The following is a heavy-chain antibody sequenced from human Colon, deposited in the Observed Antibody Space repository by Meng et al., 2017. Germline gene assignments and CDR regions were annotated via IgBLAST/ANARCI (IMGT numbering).Heavy chain of an antibody. D-gene: IGHD2-15*01. CDR3: ARESADGGSFDL. CDR2: INPRTGDT. CDR1: GYTLY. V-gene: IGHV1-2*06. J-gene: IGHJ4*02. Sequence: QVQLVQSGAEVKKPGASVMVSCKASGYTLYIHWVRLRPGEGLEWMGRINPRTGDTKSAQSFQGRVTMTRDTSTTTFSMDLRSLTTDDSAIYFCARESADGGSFDLWGQGILVTVSS.